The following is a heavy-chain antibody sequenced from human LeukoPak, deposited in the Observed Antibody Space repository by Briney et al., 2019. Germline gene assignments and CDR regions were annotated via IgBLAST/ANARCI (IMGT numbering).Heavy chain of an antibody. V-gene: IGHV4-59*08. CDR2: IYYTGIT. J-gene: IGHJ4*02. D-gene: IGHD4-23*01. Sequence: SETLSLTCIVSGGSISSYYWSWIRQPPGKGLEWIGYIYYTGITNYNPSLKSRVTISVDTSKNHFSLNLSSVTAADTAVYYCARHTSYGGNSAFGDWGQGTLVTVSS. CDR1: GGSISSYY. CDR3: ARHTSYGGNSAFGD.